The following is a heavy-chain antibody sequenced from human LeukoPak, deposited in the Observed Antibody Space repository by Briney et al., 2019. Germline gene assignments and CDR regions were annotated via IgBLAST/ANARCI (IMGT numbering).Heavy chain of an antibody. D-gene: IGHD3-9*01. Sequence: GRSLRLSCAASGFTFSSYAMHWVRQAPGKGLEWVAFISYDGGKEYYADSVKGRFTISRDTSKNTLYMIMNSLRADDTAVYSCAKAFLRYFDSHFDYWGQGTLVTVSS. CDR2: ISYDGGKE. CDR1: GFTFSSYA. J-gene: IGHJ4*02. V-gene: IGHV3-30*18. CDR3: AKAFLRYFDSHFDY.